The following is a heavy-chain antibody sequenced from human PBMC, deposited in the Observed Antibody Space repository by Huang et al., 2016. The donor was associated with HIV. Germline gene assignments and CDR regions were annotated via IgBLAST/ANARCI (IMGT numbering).Heavy chain of an antibody. D-gene: IGHD5-12*01. V-gene: IGHV1-69*01. CDR3: AKWGGLSDYDFRRAHAFDI. CDR2: ILPILGKP. CDR1: GGNFNSYT. Sequence: QVQLVQSGAEVRKPGSSVKVSCKASGGNFNSYTITWLRQAPGQGPEWVGGILPILGKPNDAPKFQARSTITADGSTSTAYMVLSSLRPEDTAIYYCAKWGGLSDYDFRRAHAFDIWGQGTVVTVSS. J-gene: IGHJ3*02.